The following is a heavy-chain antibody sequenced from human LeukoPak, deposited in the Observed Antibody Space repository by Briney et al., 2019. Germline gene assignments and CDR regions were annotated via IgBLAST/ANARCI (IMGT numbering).Heavy chain of an antibody. V-gene: IGHV1-18*01. Sequence: ASVKVSCKASGYTFTNYGITWVRQAPGQGLEWMGWISGYQGSTKYAQKLQGRVTMTTDTSTSTAYMELRSLRSDDTAVYYCARVSAAAGPPGEYYYYYYMDVWGKGTTVTVSS. J-gene: IGHJ6*03. CDR3: ARVSAAAGPPGEYYYYYYMDV. D-gene: IGHD6-13*01. CDR2: ISGYQGST. CDR1: GYTFTNYG.